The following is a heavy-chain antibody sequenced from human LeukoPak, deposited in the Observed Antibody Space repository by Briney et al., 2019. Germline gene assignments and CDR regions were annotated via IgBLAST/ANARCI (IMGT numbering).Heavy chain of an antibody. J-gene: IGHJ4*02. CDR3: ARLWFVDIVATIYGARKNQPYYFDY. Sequence: SSETLSLTCAVYGGSFSGYYWSWIRQPPGKGLEWIGEINHSGSTNYNPSLKSRVTISVDTSKNQFSLKLSSVTAADTAVYYCARLWFVDIVATIYGARKNQPYYFDYWGQGTLVTVSS. CDR2: INHSGST. CDR1: GGSFSGYY. V-gene: IGHV4-34*01. D-gene: IGHD5-12*01.